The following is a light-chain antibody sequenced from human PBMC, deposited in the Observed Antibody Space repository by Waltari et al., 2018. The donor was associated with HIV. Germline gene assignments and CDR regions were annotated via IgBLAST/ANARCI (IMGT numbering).Light chain of an antibody. CDR3: QQSYSTPPELT. J-gene: IGKJ4*01. Sequence: DIQMTQSPSSLSASVGDRVTITCRASQSISTYLNWYQQKPGKAPKPLIYAASSLQSGVPSRFSGSGSGTVFTLTINSLQPEDFATYYCQQSYSTPPELTFGGGTKVEIK. V-gene: IGKV1-39*01. CDR2: AAS. CDR1: QSISTY.